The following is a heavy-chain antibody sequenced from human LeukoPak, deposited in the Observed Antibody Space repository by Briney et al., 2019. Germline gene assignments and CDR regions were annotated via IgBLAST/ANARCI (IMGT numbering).Heavy chain of an antibody. D-gene: IGHD2-2*01. CDR3: ARRGVPAAPSCIDY. CDR2: INHSGST. V-gene: IGHV4-34*01. CDR1: GGSFSGYY. J-gene: IGHJ4*02. Sequence: SETLSLTCAVYGGSFSGYYWSWIRRPPGKGLEWIGEINHSGSTNYNPSLKSRVTISVDTSKNQFSLKLSSVTAADTAVYYCARRGVPAAPSCIDYWGQGTLVTVSS.